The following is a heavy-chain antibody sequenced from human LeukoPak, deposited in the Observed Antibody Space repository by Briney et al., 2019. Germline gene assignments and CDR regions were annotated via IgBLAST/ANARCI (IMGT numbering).Heavy chain of an antibody. V-gene: IGHV3-7*01. D-gene: IGHD6-25*01. J-gene: IGHJ4*02. CDR3: ARHSSGYDYYFDY. Sequence: PGGSLRLSWAASGFTFSSYWMSWGRQATGKGGEGVANIKQDGSEKYYVDSVKGRFTISRDNAKNSLYLQMNSLRAEDTAVYYCARHSSGYDYYFDYGGQGTLVTVSA. CDR2: IKQDGSEK. CDR1: GFTFSSYW.